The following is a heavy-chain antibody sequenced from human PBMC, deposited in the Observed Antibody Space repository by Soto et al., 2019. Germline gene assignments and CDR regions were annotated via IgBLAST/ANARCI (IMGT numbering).Heavy chain of an antibody. CDR1: GGSISSSSYY. CDR2: IYYSGST. CDR3: AIPTYSSGWVIY. V-gene: IGHV4-39*01. D-gene: IGHD6-19*01. J-gene: IGHJ4*02. Sequence: QLQLQESGPGLVKPSETLSLTCTVSGGSISSSSYYWGWIRQPPGKGLEWIGSIYYSGSTYYNPSLKCRAAISVPTTNKQSSLKLSSVTAADTAVYYCAIPTYSSGWVIYWGQGTLVTVSS.